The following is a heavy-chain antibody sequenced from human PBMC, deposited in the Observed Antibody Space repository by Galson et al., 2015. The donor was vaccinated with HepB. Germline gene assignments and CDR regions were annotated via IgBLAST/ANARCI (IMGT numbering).Heavy chain of an antibody. CDR1: GFTFSNYA. CDR2: ISDSGGTA. CDR3: ARYRTTRKYSYQDGLDI. D-gene: IGHD1-1*01. Sequence: SLRLSCAGSGFTFSNYAMNWVRQTPGKGLEWVSGISDSGGTASWADSVKGRFSTSRDNTRNTVYLQMNSLRGEDTGIYYCARYRTTRKYSYQDGLDIWGQGTTVTFSS. J-gene: IGHJ6*02. V-gene: IGHV3-23*01.